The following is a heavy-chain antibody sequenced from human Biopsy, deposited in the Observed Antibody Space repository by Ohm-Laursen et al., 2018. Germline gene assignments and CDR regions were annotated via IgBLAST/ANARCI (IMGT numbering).Heavy chain of an antibody. Sequence: SDTLSLTCAVYGGSFSDYYWTWIRQPPGKGLEWIGEINHRGTTNYNPSLKSRVAISVDSSKNQFSLRLRSVTAADTAVYYCARGGNGYNYVTPGTWFDPWGRGTPVTVSS. CDR1: GGSFSDYY. V-gene: IGHV4-34*01. D-gene: IGHD5-24*01. CDR3: ARGGNGYNYVTPGTWFDP. CDR2: INHRGTT. J-gene: IGHJ5*02.